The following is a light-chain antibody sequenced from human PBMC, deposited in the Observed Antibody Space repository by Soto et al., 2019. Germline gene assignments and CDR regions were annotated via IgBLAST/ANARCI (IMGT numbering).Light chain of an antibody. Sequence: QSALTQPASVSGSPGQSITISCTGTSGDVGGYDSVSWYQQHPGKAPKLIIYDVNNRPSGVSHRFSGSKSGNTASLTISGLQAEDEADFYCSSYTSSTTPYVFGTGTKATVL. CDR2: DVN. V-gene: IGLV2-14*03. CDR1: SGDVGGYDS. CDR3: SSYTSSTTPYV. J-gene: IGLJ1*01.